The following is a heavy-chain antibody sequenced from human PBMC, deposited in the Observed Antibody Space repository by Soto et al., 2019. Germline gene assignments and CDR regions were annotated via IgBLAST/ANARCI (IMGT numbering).Heavy chain of an antibody. V-gene: IGHV3-48*01. D-gene: IGHD2-21*01. CDR1: GFTFSSYS. Sequence: EVQLVESGGGLVQPGGSLRLSCAASGFTFSSYSMNWVRQAPGKGLEWVSYISSSSSTIYYADSVKGRFTISRDNAKNPLYLQMNSLMAEETAVYYCVRDLNCGAFDYWGQGTLVTVSS. CDR3: VRDLNCGAFDY. CDR2: ISSSSSTI. J-gene: IGHJ4*02.